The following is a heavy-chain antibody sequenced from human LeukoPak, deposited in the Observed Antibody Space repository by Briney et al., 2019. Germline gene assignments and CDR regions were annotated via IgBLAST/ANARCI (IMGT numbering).Heavy chain of an antibody. D-gene: IGHD1-7*01. CDR2: INHSGST. J-gene: IGHJ6*02. Sequence: SETLSLTCAVYGGSFSGYYWSWIRQPPGKGLEWIGEINHSGSTNYNPSLKSRVTISVDTSKNQFSLKLSSVTAADTAVYYCARDNWNYGSSMDVWGQGTTVTVSS. CDR1: GGSFSGYY. V-gene: IGHV4-34*01. CDR3: ARDNWNYGSSMDV.